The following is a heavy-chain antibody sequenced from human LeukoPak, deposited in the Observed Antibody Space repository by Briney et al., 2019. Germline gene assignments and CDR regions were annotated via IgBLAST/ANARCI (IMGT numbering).Heavy chain of an antibody. Sequence: GGSLRLSCAASGFTFSGSAMHWVRQASGKGLEWVGRIRSKANSYATAYAASVKGRFTISRDDSKNTAYLQTNSLKTEDTAVYYCTRNSVRAFDIWGQGTMVTVSS. CDR1: GFTFSGSA. CDR3: TRNSVRAFDI. CDR2: IRSKANSYAT. V-gene: IGHV3-73*01. J-gene: IGHJ3*02. D-gene: IGHD4-23*01.